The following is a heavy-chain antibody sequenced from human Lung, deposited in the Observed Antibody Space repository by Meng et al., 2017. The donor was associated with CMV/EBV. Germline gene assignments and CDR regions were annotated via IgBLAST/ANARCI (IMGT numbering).Heavy chain of an antibody. CDR2: IYYSGIT. D-gene: IGHD2-2*01. J-gene: IGHJ6*02. V-gene: IGHV4-39*01. CDR3: AGLCIVVVPAAICPMDV. CDR1: GGXITTSSYY. Sequence: XTXSLXXIVSGGXITTSSYYWGWIRQPPGKGLEWIASIYYSGITYYNPSLKSRVTISVDTSKNQFSLKLSSVTAADTAVYYCAGLCIVVVPAAICPMDVXGQGXTVTVSS.